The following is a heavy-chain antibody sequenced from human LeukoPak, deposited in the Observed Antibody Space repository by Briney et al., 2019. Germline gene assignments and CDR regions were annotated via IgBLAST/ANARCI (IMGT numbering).Heavy chain of an antibody. V-gene: IGHV3-9*01. J-gene: IGHJ5*02. CDR1: GFTFDDYA. CDR3: AKDMTEHRSSLYNGFDP. D-gene: IGHD6-6*01. CDR2: ISWNSGSI. Sequence: GGSLRLSCAASGFTFDDYAMHWVRQAPGKGLEWVSGISWNSGSIGYADSVKGRFTISRDNAKNSLYLQMNSLRAEDTALYYCAKDMTEHRSSLYNGFDPWGQGTLVTVSS.